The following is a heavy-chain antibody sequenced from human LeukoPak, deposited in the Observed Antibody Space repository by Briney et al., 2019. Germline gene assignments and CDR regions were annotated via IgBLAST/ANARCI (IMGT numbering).Heavy chain of an antibody. CDR2: IYTSGST. CDR3: ARSGSSWYENWFDP. D-gene: IGHD6-13*01. J-gene: IGHJ5*02. CDR1: GGSISSYY. V-gene: IGHV4-4*07. Sequence: PSETLSLTCTVSGGSISSYYWSSIRQPAGKGLEWIGRIYTSGSTNYNPSLKSRVTMSVDTSKNQFSLKLSSVTAADTAVYYCARSGSSWYENWFDPWGQGTLVTVSS.